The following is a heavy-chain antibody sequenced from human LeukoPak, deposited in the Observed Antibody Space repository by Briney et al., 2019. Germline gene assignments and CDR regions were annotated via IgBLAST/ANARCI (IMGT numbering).Heavy chain of an antibody. CDR2: INHSGST. Sequence: SETLSLTCAVYGGSFSGYYWSWIRQPPGKGLEWIGEINHSGSTNYNPSLKSRVTISVDTSKNQFSLELSSVTAADTAVYYCARGFVSTTSYFDYWGQGTLVTVSS. J-gene: IGHJ4*02. CDR1: GGSFSGYY. V-gene: IGHV4-34*01. CDR3: ARGFVSTTSYFDY. D-gene: IGHD5/OR15-5a*01.